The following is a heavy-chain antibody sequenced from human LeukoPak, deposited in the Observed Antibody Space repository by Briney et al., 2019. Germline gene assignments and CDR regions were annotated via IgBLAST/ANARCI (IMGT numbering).Heavy chain of an antibody. J-gene: IGHJ1*01. CDR2: IYSGGST. D-gene: IGHD6-13*01. Sequence: GGSLRPSCAASGFTVSSNYMSWVRQAPGKGLEWVSVIYSGGSTYYADSVKDRFTISRDNSKNTLYLQMNSLRAEDTAVYYCATPAAGPGAEYSLYWGQGTLVIVSS. V-gene: IGHV3-66*04. CDR3: ATPAAGPGAEYSLY. CDR1: GFTVSSNY.